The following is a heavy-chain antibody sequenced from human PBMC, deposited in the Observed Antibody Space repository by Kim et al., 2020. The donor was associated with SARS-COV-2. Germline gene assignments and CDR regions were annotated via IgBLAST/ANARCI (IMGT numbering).Heavy chain of an antibody. Sequence: SVEGRLTISRDDSTTTSYLQMNSLKAEDTAVYYCTRVTGTKFAFWDAFDIWGQGTMVTVSS. D-gene: IGHD1-1*01. CDR3: TRVTGTKFAFWDAFDI. V-gene: IGHV3-73*01. J-gene: IGHJ3*02.